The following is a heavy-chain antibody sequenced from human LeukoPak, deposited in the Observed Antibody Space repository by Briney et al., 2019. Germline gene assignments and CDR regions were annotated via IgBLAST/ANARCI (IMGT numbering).Heavy chain of an antibody. CDR3: AREYYDSSGYEDGIDY. J-gene: IGHJ4*02. Sequence: PGGSLRLSCAASGFTFSSYWMSWVRQAPGKGLEWVANIKQDGSEKYYVDSAKGRFTISRDNAKNSLYLQMNSLRAEDTAVYYCAREYYDSSGYEDGIDYWGQGTLVTVSS. CDR1: GFTFSSYW. D-gene: IGHD3-22*01. V-gene: IGHV3-7*01. CDR2: IKQDGSEK.